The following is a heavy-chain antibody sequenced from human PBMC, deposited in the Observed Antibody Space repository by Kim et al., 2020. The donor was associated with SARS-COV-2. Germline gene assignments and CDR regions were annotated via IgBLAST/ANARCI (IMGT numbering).Heavy chain of an antibody. Sequence: GGSLRLSCAASGFTFSSYAMSWVRQAPGKGLEWVSAISGSGGSTYYADSVKGRFTISRDNSKNTLFLQMNSLRAEDTAVYYCAKSERITMIVMITVIDYWGQGTLVTVSS. CDR1: GFTFSSYA. CDR2: ISGSGGST. D-gene: IGHD3-22*01. V-gene: IGHV3-23*01. J-gene: IGHJ4*02. CDR3: AKSERITMIVMITVIDY.